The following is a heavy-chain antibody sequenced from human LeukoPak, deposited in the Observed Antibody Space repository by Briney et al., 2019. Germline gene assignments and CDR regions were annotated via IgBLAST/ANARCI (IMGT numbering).Heavy chain of an antibody. CDR3: AKSTGWEKNWFDP. J-gene: IGHJ5*02. D-gene: IGHD1-14*01. Sequence: SETLSLTCTVSGGSISSHYWSWIRQPPGKGLEWIGYIYYNGSTNYNPSLKSRVTISVDTSKNQFSLKLSSVTAADTAVYYCAKSTGWEKNWFDPWGQGTLVTVSS. CDR2: IYYNGST. CDR1: GGSISSHY. V-gene: IGHV4-59*11.